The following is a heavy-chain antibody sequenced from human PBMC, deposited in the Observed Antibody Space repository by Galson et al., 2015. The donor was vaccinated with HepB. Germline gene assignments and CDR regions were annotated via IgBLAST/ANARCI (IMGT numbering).Heavy chain of an antibody. D-gene: IGHD4-17*01. CDR1: GFTFNDYY. J-gene: IGHJ4*02. CDR2: ISSSGTYI. Sequence: SLRLSCAASGFTFNDYYMSWIRQAPGKGLEWISYISSSGTYINYADSVTGRFTISRVNAKNSLYLQMNSLRAEDTAVYYCARVADSDYGDHSHFDYWGQGTLVTVSS. CDR3: ARVADSDYGDHSHFDY. V-gene: IGHV3-11*06.